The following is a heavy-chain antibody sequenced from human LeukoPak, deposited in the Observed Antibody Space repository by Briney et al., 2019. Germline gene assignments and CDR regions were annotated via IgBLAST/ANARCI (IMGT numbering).Heavy chain of an antibody. CDR2: MNPNSGNT. D-gene: IGHD3-3*01. CDR3: VRVERITIFGVVSYFFDY. V-gene: IGHV1-8*01. Sequence: ASVKVSCKASGYTFTSYDINWVRQATGQGLEWMGWMNPNSGNTGYAQKFQGRVTMTRNTPISTAYMELSSLRSEDTAVYYCVRVERITIFGVVSYFFDYWGQGTLVTVSS. J-gene: IGHJ4*02. CDR1: GYTFTSYD.